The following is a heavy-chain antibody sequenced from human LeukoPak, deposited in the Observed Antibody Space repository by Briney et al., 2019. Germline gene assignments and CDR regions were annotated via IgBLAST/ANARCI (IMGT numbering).Heavy chain of an antibody. V-gene: IGHV1-2*02. CDR1: GYTFTGYY. CDR2: INPNSGGT. Sequence: GASVKVSCKASGYTFTGYYLHWVRQAPGQGLEWMGWINPNSGGTNYAQKFQGRVTMTGDTSISTAYMELGRLSSDDTAIYYSAGRPDTAIVPIFDYWGQGTLVTVSS. J-gene: IGHJ4*02. CDR3: AGRPDTAIVPIFDY. D-gene: IGHD5-18*01.